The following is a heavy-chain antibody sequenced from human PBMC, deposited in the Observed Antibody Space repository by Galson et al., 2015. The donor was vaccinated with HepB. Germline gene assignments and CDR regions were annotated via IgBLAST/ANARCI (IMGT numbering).Heavy chain of an antibody. CDR1: GFTFSSYA. V-gene: IGHV3-23*01. CDR3: AKTPLGLTAAAGNFDY. Sequence: SLRLSCAASGFTFSSYAMSWVRQAPGKGLEWVSAISGSGGSTYYADSVKGRFTISRDNSKNTLYLQMNSLRAEDTAVYYCAKTPLGLTAAAGNFDYWGQGTLVTVSS. D-gene: IGHD6-13*01. CDR2: ISGSGGST. J-gene: IGHJ4*02.